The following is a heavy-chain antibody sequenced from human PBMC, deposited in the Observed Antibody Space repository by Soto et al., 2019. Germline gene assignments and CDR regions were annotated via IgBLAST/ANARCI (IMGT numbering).Heavy chain of an antibody. D-gene: IGHD2-8*01. CDR2: TSGSGGYT. V-gene: IGHV3-23*01. Sequence: GGSLRLSCAASGFTFSSYAMSWVRQAPGKGLEWVSTTSGSGGYTYYADSVKGRFTISIDNSKNTLYLQMNSLRAEDTAVYYCAKGGTSYNWFDPWGQGTLVTVSS. CDR3: AKGGTSYNWFDP. J-gene: IGHJ5*02. CDR1: GFTFSSYA.